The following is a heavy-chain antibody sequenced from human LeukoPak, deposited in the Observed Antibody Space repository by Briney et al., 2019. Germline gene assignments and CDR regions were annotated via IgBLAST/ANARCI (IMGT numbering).Heavy chain of an antibody. Sequence: SLRLSCAAPGFPFEDFAHHWVRQAPGKGLEVVPGFSWNSGSIGYADSVKGRFTISRDNAKSSLYLQMNSLRAEDMALYYCAKSSKDPCYYYYMDVWGKGTTVTVSS. CDR1: GFPFEDFA. CDR3: AKSSKDPCYYYYMDV. J-gene: IGHJ6*03. CDR2: FSWNSGSI. D-gene: IGHD4-11*01. V-gene: IGHV3-9*03.